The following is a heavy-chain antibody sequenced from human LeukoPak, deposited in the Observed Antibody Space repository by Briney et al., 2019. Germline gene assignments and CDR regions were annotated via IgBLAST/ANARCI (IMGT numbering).Heavy chain of an antibody. CDR3: AREDSSGYLGY. Sequence: PSETLSLTCTVSGGSISSYYWTWIRQPPGKGLEWIGYIYYSGSTKYNPSLKSRVTMSVDTSKNRFSLKLTSLTAADTAVYYCAREDSSGYLGYWGQGTLVTVSS. V-gene: IGHV4-59*01. CDR1: GGSISSYY. D-gene: IGHD3-22*01. J-gene: IGHJ4*02. CDR2: IYYSGST.